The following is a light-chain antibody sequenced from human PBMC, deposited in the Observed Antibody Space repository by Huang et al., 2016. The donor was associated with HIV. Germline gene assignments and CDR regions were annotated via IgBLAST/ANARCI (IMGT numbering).Light chain of an antibody. V-gene: IGKV1-39*01. CDR2: ASS. Sequence: DIQMTQSPSSLSASVGDRVTITCRASQSISSYLNWYQQKPGKAPKLLIYASSSMQSGVPARFSGRGSGTDFILTISSLQPEDFATYYCQQSYSSLTFGGGTKVEIK. J-gene: IGKJ4*01. CDR1: QSISSY. CDR3: QQSYSSLT.